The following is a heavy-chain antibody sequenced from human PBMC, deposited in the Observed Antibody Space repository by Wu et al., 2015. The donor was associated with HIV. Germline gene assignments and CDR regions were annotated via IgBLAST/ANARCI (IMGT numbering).Heavy chain of an antibody. CDR1: GYTFTDYY. J-gene: IGHJ4*02. V-gene: IGHV1-69-2*01. D-gene: IGHD6-19*01. CDR3: ARALRPVADALELDY. Sequence: EVQLVQSGAEVKKPGATVKISCKVSGYTFTDYYMHWVQQAPGKGLEWMGLVDPEDGETIYAEKFQGRVTITADTSISTAFMELSRLRFDDTAIYYCARALRPVADALELDYWGQGTLVTVSS. CDR2: VDPEDGET.